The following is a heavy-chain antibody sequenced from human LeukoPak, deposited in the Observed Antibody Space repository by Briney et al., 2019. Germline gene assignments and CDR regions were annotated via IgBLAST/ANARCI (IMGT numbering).Heavy chain of an antibody. Sequence: SETLSLTCAVSGYSISSGYYWGWIRQPPGKGLEWIGSIYYSGSTYYNPSLKSRVTISVDTSKNQFSLKLSSVTAADTAVYYCARQRRVVVIAIPNNWFDPWGQGTLVTVSS. CDR3: ARQRRVVVIAIPNNWFDP. CDR2: IYYSGST. J-gene: IGHJ5*02. V-gene: IGHV4-38-2*01. D-gene: IGHD2-21*01. CDR1: GYSISSGYY.